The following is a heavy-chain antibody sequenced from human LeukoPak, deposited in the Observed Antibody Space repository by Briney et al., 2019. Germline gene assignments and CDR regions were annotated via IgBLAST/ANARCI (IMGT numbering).Heavy chain of an antibody. CDR2: IYSGGST. CDR3: ARGAEQWLVHFDY. Sequence: PGGSLRLSCAASGFTFSSNYMSWVRQAPGKGLEWVSVIYSGGSTYYSDSVKGRFTISRDNSKNTLYLQMNSLRAEDTAVYYCARGAEQWLVHFDYWGQGTLVTVSS. D-gene: IGHD6-19*01. J-gene: IGHJ4*02. V-gene: IGHV3-66*01. CDR1: GFTFSSNY.